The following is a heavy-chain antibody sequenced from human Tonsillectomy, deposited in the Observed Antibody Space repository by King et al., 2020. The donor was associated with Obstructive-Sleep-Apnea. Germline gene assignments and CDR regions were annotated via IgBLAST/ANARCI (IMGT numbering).Heavy chain of an antibody. CDR1: GYTFTGYY. Sequence: VQLVQSGAEVKKPGASVKVSCKASGYTFTGYYMHWVRQAPGQGREGRGGSNRNRGGTNYAQKFQGRVTMTRDTSINTAYMELSRLRSDDTAVYYCARTLYYYDSSGDLAYWGQGTLVTVSS. V-gene: IGHV1-2*02. D-gene: IGHD3-22*01. CDR3: ARTLYYYDSSGDLAY. J-gene: IGHJ4*02. CDR2: SNRNRGGT.